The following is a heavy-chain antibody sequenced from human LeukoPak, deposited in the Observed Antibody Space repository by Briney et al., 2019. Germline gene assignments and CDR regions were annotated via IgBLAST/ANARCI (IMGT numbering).Heavy chain of an antibody. V-gene: IGHV3-48*01. CDR3: AKASLLRGYSYGYGEPFDY. J-gene: IGHJ4*02. CDR2: ISSSSSTI. Sequence: GGSLRLSCAASGFTFSSYSMNWVRQAPGKGLEWVSYISSSSSTIYYADSVKGRFTISRDNSKNTLYLQMNSLRAEDTAVYYCAKASLLRGYSYGYGEPFDYWGQGTLVTVSS. D-gene: IGHD5-18*01. CDR1: GFTFSSYS.